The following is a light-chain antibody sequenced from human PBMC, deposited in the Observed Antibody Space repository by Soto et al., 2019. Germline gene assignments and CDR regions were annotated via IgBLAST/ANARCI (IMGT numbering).Light chain of an antibody. CDR3: QQRSNWT. V-gene: IGKV3-11*01. Sequence: EIVLTQPPATLSLSPGERATLSCRASQSVSSYLAWYQQKPGQAPRLLIYDASNRATGIPARFSGSGSGTDFTLTISSLEPEDFAVYYCQQRSNWTFGQGTKV. CDR1: QSVSSY. J-gene: IGKJ1*01. CDR2: DAS.